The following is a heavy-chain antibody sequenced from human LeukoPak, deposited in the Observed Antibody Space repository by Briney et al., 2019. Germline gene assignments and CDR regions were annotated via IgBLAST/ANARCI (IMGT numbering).Heavy chain of an antibody. Sequence: ASVKVSCKPSGYTFTSYYMHWVRQAPGQGLEWMGIINPSGGSTSYAQKFQGRVTMTRDMSTSTVYMELSSLRSEDTAVYYCAREATTVNNWFDPWGQGTLVTVSS. CDR1: GYTFTSYY. CDR3: AREATTVNNWFDP. V-gene: IGHV1-46*01. J-gene: IGHJ5*02. CDR2: INPSGGST. D-gene: IGHD4-11*01.